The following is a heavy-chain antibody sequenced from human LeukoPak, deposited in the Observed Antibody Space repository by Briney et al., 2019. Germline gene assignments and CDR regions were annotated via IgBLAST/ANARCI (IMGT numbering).Heavy chain of an antibody. J-gene: IGHJ4*02. CDR3: ARAWYSWGYYFDY. D-gene: IGHD1-26*01. V-gene: IGHV3-48*02. Sequence: GGSLRLSCAASGFTFTTYSMNWVRQAPGKGLEWVSYISSSGSTIYYADSVKGRFTISRDNARNSLYLQMTSLRDDDTAVYYCARAWYSWGYYFDYWGQGALVTVSS. CDR2: ISSSGSTI. CDR1: GFTFTTYS.